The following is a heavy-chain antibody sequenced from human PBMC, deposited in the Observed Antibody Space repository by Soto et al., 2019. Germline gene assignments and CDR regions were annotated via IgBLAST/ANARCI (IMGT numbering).Heavy chain of an antibody. Sequence: SETLSLTCAVSGGSISSSNWWSWVRQPPGKGLEWIGEINHSGSTNYNPSLKSRVTISVDTSKNQFSLKLNSVTAADTAVCYCARRSVAGTEGIDYWGQGTLVTVSS. V-gene: IGHV4-4*02. CDR3: ARRSVAGTEGIDY. CDR1: GGSISSSNW. J-gene: IGHJ4*02. D-gene: IGHD6-19*01. CDR2: INHSGST.